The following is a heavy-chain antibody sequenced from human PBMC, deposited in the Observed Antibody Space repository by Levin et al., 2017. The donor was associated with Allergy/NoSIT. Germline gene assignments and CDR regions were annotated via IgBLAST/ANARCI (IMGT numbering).Heavy chain of an antibody. V-gene: IGHV1-69*04. J-gene: IGHJ5*02. CDR2: IIPILGVA. Sequence: ASVKVSCKASGGTFSSYTISWVRQAPGQRLTWMGMIIPILGVANYAQKFQGRITITADTSTSTAYMELSSLRSEDTAVYYCARDHGRRYCSGGSCYNWFDPWGQGTLVTVSS. CDR1: GGTFSSYT. D-gene: IGHD2-15*01. CDR3: ARDHGRRYCSGGSCYNWFDP.